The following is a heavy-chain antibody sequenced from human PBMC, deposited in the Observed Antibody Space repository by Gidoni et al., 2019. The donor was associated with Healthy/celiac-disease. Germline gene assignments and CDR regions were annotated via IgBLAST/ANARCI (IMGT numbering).Heavy chain of an antibody. Sequence: EVQLVESGGGLVQPGGSLRLSCAASGFTFSSYWMSWVRQAPGKGLEWVANIKQDGSEKYYVDSVKGRFTISRDNAKNSLYLQMNSLRAEDTAVYYCAREFSGGEVVVPAAIGWGQGTLVTVSS. CDR1: GFTFSSYW. D-gene: IGHD2-2*02. J-gene: IGHJ4*02. CDR2: IKQDGSEK. CDR3: AREFSGGEVVVPAAIG. V-gene: IGHV3-7*01.